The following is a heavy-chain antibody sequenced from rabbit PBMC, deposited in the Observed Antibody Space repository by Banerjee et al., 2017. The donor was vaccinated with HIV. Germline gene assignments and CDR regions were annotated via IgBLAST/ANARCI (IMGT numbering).Heavy chain of an antibody. J-gene: IGHJ6*01. Sequence: QEQLVESGGGLVQPGGSLKLSCKASGFDFSSYGVSWVRQAPGKGLEWIACIYTGDGNTYYASWAKGRFTISKTSSTTVTLQMTSLTAADTATYFCARYGGPAGYGHGDLWGPGTLVTVS. V-gene: IGHV1S45*01. CDR2: IYTGDGNT. CDR1: GFDFSSYG. D-gene: IGHD6-1*01. CDR3: ARYGGPAGYGHGDL.